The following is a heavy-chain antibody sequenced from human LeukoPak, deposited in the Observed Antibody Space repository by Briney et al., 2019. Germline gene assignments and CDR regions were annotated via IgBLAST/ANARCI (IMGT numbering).Heavy chain of an antibody. CDR1: DDSITMYF. CDR2: IYTSGST. V-gene: IGHV4-4*07. D-gene: IGHD3-10*01. Sequence: KPSETLSLTCSVSDDSITMYFWSWIRQPAGKGLEWIGRIYTSGSTNYNPSLKSRVTISVDTSKNQFSLKLSSVTAADTAVYYCARAGGPLSGSYYIPYYYYYMDVWGKGTTVTVSS. CDR3: ARAGGPLSGSYYIPYYYYYMDV. J-gene: IGHJ6*03.